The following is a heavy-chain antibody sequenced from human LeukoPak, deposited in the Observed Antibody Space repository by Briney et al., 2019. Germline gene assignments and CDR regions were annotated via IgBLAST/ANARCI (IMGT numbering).Heavy chain of an antibody. CDR3: AKPLSAASGTDFHY. Sequence: GGSLRLSCATSGFTFSSYAMSWVRQAPGKGLDWVSAISGSGTTTYYADSVKGRFTISRDISKNTLYLQMNSLRAEDTAVYYCAKPLSAASGTDFHYWGQGTLVTVSS. CDR1: GFTFSSYA. CDR2: ISGSGTTT. V-gene: IGHV3-23*01. D-gene: IGHD6-13*01. J-gene: IGHJ4*02.